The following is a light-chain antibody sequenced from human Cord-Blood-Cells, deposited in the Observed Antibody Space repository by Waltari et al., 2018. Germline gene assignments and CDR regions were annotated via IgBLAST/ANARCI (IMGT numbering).Light chain of an antibody. CDR1: SRDVGSYNL. CDR3: CSYAGSSTWV. Sequence: QSALTQPASVSGSPGQSITISCTGPSRDVGSYNLASWYQQHPGKAPKLMIYEGSKRPSGVSNRFSGSKSGNTASLTISGLQAEDEADYYCCSYAGSSTWVFGGGTKLTVL. J-gene: IGLJ3*02. CDR2: EGS. V-gene: IGLV2-23*01.